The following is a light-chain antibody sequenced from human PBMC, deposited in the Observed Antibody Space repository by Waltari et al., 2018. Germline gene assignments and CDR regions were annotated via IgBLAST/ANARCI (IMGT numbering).Light chain of an antibody. CDR1: QGISSY. J-gene: IGKJ3*01. Sequence: IQMSQSPSSLSASVGDRVTITCRASQGISSYLNWYQQKPGKAPKLLIYYANSLASGVPSRFSGSGSGTEFTLTISSLQPEDFANYYCQQGNSYPFTFGPGTKLDIK. CDR2: YAN. V-gene: IGKV1-13*02. CDR3: QQGNSYPFT.